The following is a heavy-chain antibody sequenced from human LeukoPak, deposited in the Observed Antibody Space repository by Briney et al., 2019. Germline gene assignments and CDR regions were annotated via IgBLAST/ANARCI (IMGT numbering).Heavy chain of an antibody. J-gene: IGHJ4*02. CDR2: ISGSGGNT. V-gene: IGHV3-23*01. D-gene: IGHD3-10*01. Sequence: GGSLRLSCATSGFTFSSYAMSWVRQAPGKGLEWVSSISGSGGNTYYADSVKGRFTISRDNAKNSLYLQMNSLRAEDTALYYCAKANYGSGSYYKLIPYYFDYWGQGTLVTVSS. CDR1: GFTFSSYA. CDR3: AKANYGSGSYYKLIPYYFDY.